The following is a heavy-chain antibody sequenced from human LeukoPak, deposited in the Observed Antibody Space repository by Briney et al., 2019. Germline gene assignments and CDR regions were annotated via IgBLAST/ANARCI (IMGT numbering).Heavy chain of an antibody. J-gene: IGHJ5*02. CDR1: GFTFSSYA. CDR2: ISGSGGST. Sequence: GGSLRLSCAASGFTFSSYAMSWVRQAPGKGLEWVSGISGSGGSTYYADSVKGRFTISRNNSKNTLYLQMNSLRAEDPAVYYCAKDPATQLERPSWGQGTLVTVSS. CDR3: AKDPATQLERPS. V-gene: IGHV3-23*01. D-gene: IGHD1-1*01.